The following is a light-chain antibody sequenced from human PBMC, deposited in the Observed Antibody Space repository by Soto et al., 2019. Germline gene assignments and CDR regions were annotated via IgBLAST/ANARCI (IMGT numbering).Light chain of an antibody. CDR1: SSEVGSYDY. J-gene: IGLJ1*01. V-gene: IGLV2-23*02. CDR3: CSYAGSSTYV. Sequence: QSVLIQPPSVSGSPGQSVTISCTGTSSEVGSYDYVSWYQQHPGTVPKLMIYDVSTQPSGVPNRFSGSKSGNTASMTISGLQAEDEADYYCCSYAGSSTYVFGTGTKVTVL. CDR2: DVS.